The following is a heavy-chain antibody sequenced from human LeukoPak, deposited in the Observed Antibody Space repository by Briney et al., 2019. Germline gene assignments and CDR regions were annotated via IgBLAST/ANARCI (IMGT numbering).Heavy chain of an antibody. CDR2: INPNSGGT. CDR3: AREYSSSCSTFDF. V-gene: IGHV1-2*02. D-gene: IGHD6-13*01. Sequence: VKDSCKASGYTFTGYYMHWVRPAPGQGLEWMGWINPNSGGTNYAQKLQGRVTMTRDTSISTAYMELSRLRSADTAVYYCAREYSSSCSTFDFWGQGTLVTVSS. CDR1: GYTFTGYY. J-gene: IGHJ4*02.